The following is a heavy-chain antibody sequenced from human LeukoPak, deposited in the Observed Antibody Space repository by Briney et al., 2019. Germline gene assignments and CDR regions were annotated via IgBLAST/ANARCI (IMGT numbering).Heavy chain of an antibody. D-gene: IGHD3-3*01. CDR2: INPSGGST. CDR1: GYTFTSYY. Sequence: ASVKVSCKASGYTFTSYYMHWVRQAPGQGLEWMGIINPSGGSTSYAQKFQGRVTMTRDMSTSTVYRELSSLRSEDTAVYYCARERGNDFWSGRVQTMDVWGKGTTVTVSS. V-gene: IGHV1-46*01. CDR3: ARERGNDFWSGRVQTMDV. J-gene: IGHJ6*03.